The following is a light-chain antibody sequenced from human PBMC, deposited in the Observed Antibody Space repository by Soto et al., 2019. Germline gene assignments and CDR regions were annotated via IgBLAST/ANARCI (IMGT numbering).Light chain of an antibody. CDR2: DAS. V-gene: IGKV3D-11*03. Sequence: EIVLTQSPATLSVSPWESATLSCRASQGISSNLAWYQQKPGQAPRLLIYDASNRATGIPARFSGSGSGTDFTLTISSLEPEDFAVYYCQQYGSSGTFGQGTKVDIK. J-gene: IGKJ1*01. CDR1: QGISSN. CDR3: QQYGSSGT.